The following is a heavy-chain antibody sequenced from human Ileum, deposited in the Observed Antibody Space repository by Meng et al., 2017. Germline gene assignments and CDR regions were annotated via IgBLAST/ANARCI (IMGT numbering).Heavy chain of an antibody. CDR1: GRSFSTYY. Sequence: QLQRQYWGAGLLKPSEPLSLTCAIGGRSFSTYYWSWIRQPPRKGLEWIGEISRSGTTNYNPSLKSRVTISVDTSKNQFSLTVTSVTAADSALYYCARSGVTTVTYLDWGQGTLVTVSS. V-gene: IGHV4-34*01. CDR3: ARSGVTTVTYLD. J-gene: IGHJ4*02. CDR2: ISRSGTT. D-gene: IGHD4-11*01.